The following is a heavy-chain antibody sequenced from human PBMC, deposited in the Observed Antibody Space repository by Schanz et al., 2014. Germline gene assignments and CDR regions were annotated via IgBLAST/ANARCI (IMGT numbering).Heavy chain of an antibody. CDR3: VRLDVHDY. J-gene: IGHJ4*02. D-gene: IGHD3-16*01. CDR1: GFTFSDHY. Sequence: EVQLMESGGGMVQPGGSLRLSCAASGFTFSDHYMDWVRQAPGKGLEWVGRITNKPNNYNTEYVASVKGRFTISRDDSRNSLYLQMSSLKTEDTAVYYCVRLDVHDYWGQGTLVTVSA. CDR2: ITNKPNNYNT. V-gene: IGHV3-72*01.